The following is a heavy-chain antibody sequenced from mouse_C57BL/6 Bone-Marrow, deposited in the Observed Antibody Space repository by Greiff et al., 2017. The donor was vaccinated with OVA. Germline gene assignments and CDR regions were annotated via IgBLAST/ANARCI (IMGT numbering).Heavy chain of an antibody. J-gene: IGHJ2*01. Sequence: QVQLKESGAELAKPGASVKLSCKASGYTFTSYWMHWVKQRPGQGLEWIGYINPSSGYTKYNQKFKDKATLTADKSSSTAYMQLSSLTYEDSAVYYCATLGQRDYFDCWGQGTTLTVSS. CDR1: GYTFTSYW. CDR3: ATLGQRDYFDC. CDR2: INPSSGYT. D-gene: IGHD3-3*01. V-gene: IGHV1-7*01.